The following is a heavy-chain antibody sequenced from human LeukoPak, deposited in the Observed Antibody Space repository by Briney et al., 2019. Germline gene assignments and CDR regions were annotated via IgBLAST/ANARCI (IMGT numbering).Heavy chain of an antibody. J-gene: IGHJ4*02. Sequence: ASVKVSCKASGGTFNNFAISWVRQAPGQGLEWMGGIIPVLDITNYALKFKGRVTITADKSTSTAYMELSSLRSEDTAVYYCARDASIGIAVAGTPDYWGQGTLVTVSS. V-gene: IGHV1-69*10. CDR1: GGTFNNFA. CDR3: ARDASIGIAVAGTPDY. D-gene: IGHD6-19*01. CDR2: IIPVLDIT.